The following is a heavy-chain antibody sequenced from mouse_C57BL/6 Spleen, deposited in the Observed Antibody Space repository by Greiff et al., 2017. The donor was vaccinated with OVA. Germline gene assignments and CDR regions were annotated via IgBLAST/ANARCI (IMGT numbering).Heavy chain of an antibody. CDR1: GFTFSSYA. V-gene: IGHV5-4*03. CDR3: ARRKELGPWYFDV. J-gene: IGHJ1*03. CDR2: ISDGGSYT. D-gene: IGHD4-1*01. Sequence: EVNLVESGGGLVKPGGSLKLSCAASGFTFSSYAMSWVRQTPEKRLEWVATISDGGSYTYYPDNVKGRFTISRDNAKNNLYLQMSHLKSEDTAMYYCARRKELGPWYFDVWGTGTTVTVSS.